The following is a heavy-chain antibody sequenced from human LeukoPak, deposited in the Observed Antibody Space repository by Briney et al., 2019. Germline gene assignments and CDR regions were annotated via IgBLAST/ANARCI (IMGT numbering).Heavy chain of an antibody. D-gene: IGHD3-3*01. CDR2: IYYSGST. V-gene: IGHV4-39*02. Sequence: PSETLSLTCTVSGGSISSSSYYWGWIRQPPGKGREWIGSIYYSGSTYYNPSLKSRVTISVDTSKNQFSLKLSSVTAADTAVYYCAREKGLLAWQTRYYYYYMDVWSKGTKVTVSS. CDR1: GGSISSSSYY. J-gene: IGHJ6*03. CDR3: AREKGLLAWQTRYYYYYMDV.